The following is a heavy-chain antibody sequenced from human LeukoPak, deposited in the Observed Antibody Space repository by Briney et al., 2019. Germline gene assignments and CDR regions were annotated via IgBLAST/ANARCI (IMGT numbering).Heavy chain of an antibody. J-gene: IGHJ3*02. V-gene: IGHV3-21*06. Sequence: GGSLRLSCAASGFTFSRYSLNWVRQAPGKGLEWVSSICGSSSHICYADSVKGRFTISRDNAKNALYLQMNSLRAEDTAVYYCAREPRELHDAFDIWGQGTMVTVSS. CDR3: AREPRELHDAFDI. D-gene: IGHD1-26*01. CDR2: ICGSSSHI. CDR1: GFTFSRYS.